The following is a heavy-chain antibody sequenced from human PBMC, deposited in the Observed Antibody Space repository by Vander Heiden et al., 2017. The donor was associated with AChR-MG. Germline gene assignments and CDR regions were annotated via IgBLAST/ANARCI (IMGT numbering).Heavy chain of an antibody. J-gene: IGHJ5*02. Sequence: DVHLVESGGGLVKPGGSLRLSCAVPGFPFKDDRMNWVRQAPGKGLEWIGRIKSNSDGGITDHAAPVKGRFTISRDDSKNTLYLQMDSLKTEDTGVYYCTTLSLWNYVLETWGQGSLVTVSS. D-gene: IGHD1-7*01. CDR2: IKSNSDGGIT. V-gene: IGHV3-15*01. CDR3: TTLSLWNYVLET. CDR1: GFPFKDDR.